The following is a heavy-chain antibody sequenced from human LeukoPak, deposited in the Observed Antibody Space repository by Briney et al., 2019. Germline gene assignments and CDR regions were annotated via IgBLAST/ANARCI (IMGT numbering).Heavy chain of an antibody. Sequence: GESLKISCAASGFTFSSCGMHWVRQAPGKGLEWVAFIRYDGSNKYYADSVKGRFTISRDNSKNTLYLQMNSLRAEDTAVYYCAKDRDTALYYWGQGTLVTVSS. V-gene: IGHV3-30*02. CDR3: AKDRDTALYY. CDR1: GFTFSSCG. D-gene: IGHD5-18*01. J-gene: IGHJ4*02. CDR2: IRYDGSNK.